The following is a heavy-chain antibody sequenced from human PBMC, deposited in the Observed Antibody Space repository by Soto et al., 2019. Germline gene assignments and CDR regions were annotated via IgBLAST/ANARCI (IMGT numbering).Heavy chain of an antibody. D-gene: IGHD3-3*01. Sequence: PSETLSLTCSVSGASISSYYWHWIRQPPGKGLEWIGYVYTSDYTRYSSSLKSRGTISVEATKRQFYLRLISVTTADTAAEYYWSSAGHSGDFCYYYGMDVWGQGTTVTVSS. CDR1: GASISSYY. CDR2: VYTSDYT. V-gene: IGHV4-59*03. CDR3: WSSAGHSGDFCYYYGMDV. J-gene: IGHJ6*02.